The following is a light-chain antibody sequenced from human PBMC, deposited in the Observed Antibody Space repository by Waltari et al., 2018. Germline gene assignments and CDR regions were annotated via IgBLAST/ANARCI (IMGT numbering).Light chain of an antibody. J-gene: IGKJ4*01. Sequence: DIQMTQSPSTLSASVGDRVTITCRASQSFGSWLAWYQQKPGKAPKVLISDVSNLESGAPSRFSGSGSGTEFTLTISSLQPDDFATYYCQQHNGYFGGGTKVEIK. CDR3: QQHNGY. CDR1: QSFGSW. CDR2: DVS. V-gene: IGKV1-5*01.